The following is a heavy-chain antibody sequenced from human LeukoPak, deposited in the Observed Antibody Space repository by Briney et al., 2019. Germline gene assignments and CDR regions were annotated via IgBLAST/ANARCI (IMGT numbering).Heavy chain of an antibody. V-gene: IGHV4-59*01. J-gene: IGHJ6*02. CDR1: GASISSYV. D-gene: IGHD6-13*01. Sequence: SETLSLTCTVSGASISSYVWSWIRPPPGKGLEWIWDVFYIGSTHYNPSLKSRLTMSVDTSRSQVSLNLNSMTAADTAVYYCARVDRGTSGWSLMDVWGQGTKVTVSS. CDR2: VFYIGST. CDR3: ARVDRGTSGWSLMDV.